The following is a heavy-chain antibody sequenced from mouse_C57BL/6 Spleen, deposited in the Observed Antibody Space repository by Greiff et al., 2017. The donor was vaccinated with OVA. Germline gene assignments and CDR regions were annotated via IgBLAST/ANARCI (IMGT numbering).Heavy chain of an antibody. Sequence: QVQLQQSGAELVRPGTSVKVSCKASGYAFTNYLIEWVKQRPGQGLEWIGVINPGSGGTNYNEKFKGKATLTADKSSSTAYMQLSSLTSEDSAVYFCARGWNIDYLYYYAMDYWGQGTSVTVSS. CDR2: INPGSGGT. CDR1: GYAFTNYL. CDR3: ARGWNIDYLYYYAMDY. D-gene: IGHD2-4*01. V-gene: IGHV1-54*01. J-gene: IGHJ4*01.